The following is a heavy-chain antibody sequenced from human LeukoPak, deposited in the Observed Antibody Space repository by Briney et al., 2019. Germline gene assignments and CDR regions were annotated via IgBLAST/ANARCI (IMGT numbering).Heavy chain of an antibody. Sequence: ASVKVSCKAFGYTFTSNYMHWVRQAPGQGPEWMGVISPSGGSTTYAQKFQGRVTLTRDMSTSTAYMELSSLRSEDTAVYYCARALGSGPGYMDVWGKGTTVTVSS. CDR3: ARALGSGPGYMDV. CDR2: ISPSGGST. J-gene: IGHJ6*03. D-gene: IGHD3-10*01. V-gene: IGHV1-46*01. CDR1: GYTFTSNY.